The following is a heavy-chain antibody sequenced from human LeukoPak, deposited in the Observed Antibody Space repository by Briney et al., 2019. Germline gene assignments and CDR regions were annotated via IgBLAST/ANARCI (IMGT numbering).Heavy chain of an antibody. CDR2: VYTSGST. CDR3: ARDFRGRYCSGGRCYSEADY. V-gene: IGHV4-61*02. Sequence: SETLSLTRTVSGGSISSGNNYWSWIRQPAGKGLEWIGRVYTSGSTNYNPSLKSRVTISIDTSKNQFSLKLSSVIAADTAVYYCARDFRGRYCSGGRCYSEADYWGQGTLVTVSS. D-gene: IGHD2-15*01. CDR1: GGSISSGNNY. J-gene: IGHJ4*02.